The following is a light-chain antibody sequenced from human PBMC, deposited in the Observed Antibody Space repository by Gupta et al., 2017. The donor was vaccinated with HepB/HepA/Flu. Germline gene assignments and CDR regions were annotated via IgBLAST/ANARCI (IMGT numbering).Light chain of an antibody. J-gene: IGLJ1*01. CDR2: GKN. CDR1: SLRSYY. CDR3: NSRDSSGNHLGV. V-gene: IGLV3-19*01. Sequence: SELTQDPAVSVALGQTVRITCQGDSLRSYYASWYQQKPGQAPVLVIYGKNNRPSGIPDRFSGSSSGNTASLTITGAQAEDEADYYCNSRDSSGNHLGVFGTGTKVTVL.